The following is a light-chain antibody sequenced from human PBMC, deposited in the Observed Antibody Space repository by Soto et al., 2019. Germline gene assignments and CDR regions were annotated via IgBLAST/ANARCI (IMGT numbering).Light chain of an antibody. CDR1: QSVNNY. V-gene: IGKV3-11*01. CDR2: DSS. Sequence: VLTQSPAILSLSPGERATLSCRASQSVNNYLAWYQQRPGQAPRLLIYDSSNRATGIPARFSASGSGTDFTVTISSLEFEDVAVYDGQQRSVWPLTFGGGTKVEI. J-gene: IGKJ4*01. CDR3: QQRSVWPLT.